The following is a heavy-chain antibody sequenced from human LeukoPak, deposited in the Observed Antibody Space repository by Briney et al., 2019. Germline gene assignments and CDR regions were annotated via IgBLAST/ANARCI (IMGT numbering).Heavy chain of an antibody. CDR3: ARGFGAYCSGGSCYFDY. V-gene: IGHV5-51*01. J-gene: IGHJ4*02. Sequence: GESLQISCKGSGYSSTSYWIGWVRQMPGKGLEWTGIIYPGDSDTRYSPSFQGQVTISADKSISTAYLQWSSLKASDTAMYYCARGFGAYCSGGSCYFDYWGQGTLVTVSS. D-gene: IGHD2-15*01. CDR1: GYSSTSYW. CDR2: IYPGDSDT.